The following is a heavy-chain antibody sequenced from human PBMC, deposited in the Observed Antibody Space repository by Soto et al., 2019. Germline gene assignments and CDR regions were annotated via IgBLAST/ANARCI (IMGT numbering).Heavy chain of an antibody. CDR3: ASVVDTAMGIGP. CDR1: GGSISSSSYY. D-gene: IGHD5-18*01. J-gene: IGHJ5*02. CDR2: IYYSGST. Sequence: PSETLSLTCTVSGGSISSSSYYWGWIRQPPGKGLEWIGSIYYSGSTYYNPSLKSRVTISVDTSKNQFSLKLSSVTAADTAVYYCASVVDTAMGIGPWGQGTLVTVSS. V-gene: IGHV4-39*01.